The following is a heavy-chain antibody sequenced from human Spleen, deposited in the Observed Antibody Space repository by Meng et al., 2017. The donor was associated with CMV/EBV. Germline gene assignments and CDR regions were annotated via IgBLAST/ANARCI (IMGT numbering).Heavy chain of an antibody. V-gene: IGHV3-30*02. CDR2: IRYDGSNK. Sequence: GESLKISCAASGFTFSSYGMHWVRQAPGKGLEWVAFIRYDGSNKYYADSVKGRFTISRDNSKNTLYLQMNSLRAEDTAVYYCTRHEEGGSYWGLGTLVTVSS. J-gene: IGHJ4*02. CDR3: TRHEEGGSY. CDR1: GFTFSSYG. D-gene: IGHD3-16*01.